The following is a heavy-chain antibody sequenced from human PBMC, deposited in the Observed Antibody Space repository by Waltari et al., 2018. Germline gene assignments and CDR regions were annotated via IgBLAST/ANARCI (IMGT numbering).Heavy chain of an antibody. J-gene: IGHJ4*02. V-gene: IGHV3-53*02. CDR3: ARTYYDSSGYYRFFDY. D-gene: IGHD3-22*01. Sequence: EVQLVETGGGLIQPGGSLRLSCAASGFTVSSNYMSWVRQAPGKGLEWVSVIYNGGSTYYADSVKGRFTISRDNSKNTLYLQMNSLRAEDTAVYYCARTYYDSSGYYRFFDYWGQGTLVTVSS. CDR2: IYNGGST. CDR1: GFTVSSNY.